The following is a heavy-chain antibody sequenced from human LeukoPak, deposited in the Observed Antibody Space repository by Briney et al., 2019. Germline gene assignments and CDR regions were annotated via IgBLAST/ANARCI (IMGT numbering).Heavy chain of an antibody. CDR2: IYYSGST. Sequence: SETLSPTCTVSGGSISSYYWSWIRQPPGKGLEWIGYIYYSGSTNYNPSLKSRVTISVDTSKNQFSLKLSSVTAADTAVYYCARAPRTTYYDFWSGPNWFDPWGQGTLVTVSS. CDR3: ARAPRTTYYDFWSGPNWFDP. V-gene: IGHV4-59*01. D-gene: IGHD3-3*01. CDR1: GGSISSYY. J-gene: IGHJ5*02.